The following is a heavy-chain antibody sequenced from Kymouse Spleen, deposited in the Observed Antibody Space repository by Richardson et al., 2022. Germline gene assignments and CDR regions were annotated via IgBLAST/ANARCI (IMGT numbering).Heavy chain of an antibody. CDR1: GFTFSSYW. Sequence: EVQLVESGGGLVQPGGSLRLSCAASGFTFSSYWMHWVRQAPGKGLVWVSRINSDGSSTSYADSVKGRFTISRDNAKNTLYLQMNSLRAEDTAVYYCAREGYDILTGYLYGMDVWGQGTTVTVSS. CDR3: AREGYDILTGYLYGMDV. J-gene: IGHJ6*02. V-gene: IGHV3-74*01. D-gene: IGHD3-9*01. CDR2: INSDGSST.